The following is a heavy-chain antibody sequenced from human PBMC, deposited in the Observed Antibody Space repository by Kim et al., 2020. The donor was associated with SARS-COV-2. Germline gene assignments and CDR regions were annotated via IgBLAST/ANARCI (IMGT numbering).Heavy chain of an antibody. D-gene: IGHD1-20*01. CDR3: TTPRYFRSDY. J-gene: IGHJ4*02. CDR2: TT. V-gene: IGHV3-15*01. Sequence: TTDYAAPVKGRFTISRDDSKNTLYLQMNSLKTEDTAVYYCTTPRYFRSDYWGQGTLVTVSS.